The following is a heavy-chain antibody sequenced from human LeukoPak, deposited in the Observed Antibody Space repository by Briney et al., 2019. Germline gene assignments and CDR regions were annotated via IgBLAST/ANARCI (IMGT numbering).Heavy chain of an antibody. J-gene: IGHJ4*02. CDR1: GFTFSSFP. Sequence: GGSLRLSCATSGFTFSSFPMSWVRQAPGKGLEWVSTIRGSSATIYYADSVKGRFTISRDNSKNTLYLQMNSLRAEDTAVYHCTYSGSSGDFDFWGQGTLVTVSS. CDR3: TYSGSSGDFDF. CDR2: IRGSSATI. V-gene: IGHV3-23*01. D-gene: IGHD5-12*01.